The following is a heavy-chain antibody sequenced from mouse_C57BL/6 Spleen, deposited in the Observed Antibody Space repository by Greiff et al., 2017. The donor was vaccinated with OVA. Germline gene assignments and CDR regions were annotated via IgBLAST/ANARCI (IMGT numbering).Heavy chain of an antibody. D-gene: IGHD4-1*01. CDR2: IYPGDGDT. Sequence: VKLMESGPELVKPGASVKISCKASGYAFSSSWMNWVKQRPGKGLEWIGRIYPGDGDTNYNGKFKGKATLTADKSSSTAYMQLSSLTSEDSAVYFCARGNWVFDYWGQGTTLTVSS. V-gene: IGHV1-82*01. CDR1: GYAFSSSW. CDR3: ARGNWVFDY. J-gene: IGHJ2*01.